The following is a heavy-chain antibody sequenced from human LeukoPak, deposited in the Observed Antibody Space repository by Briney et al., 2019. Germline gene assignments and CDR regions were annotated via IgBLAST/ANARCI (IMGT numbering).Heavy chain of an antibody. CDR2: IYTSGST. CDR3: ARVAERGYSYGFDY. CDR1: GGSISNFS. V-gene: IGHV4-4*07. Sequence: PSETLSLTCTVSGGSISNFSWTWIRQPAGKGLEWIGRIYTSGSTNYNPSLKSRVTMSVDTSKNQFSLKLSSVTAADTAVYYCARVAERGYSYGFDYWGQGTLVTVSS. J-gene: IGHJ4*02. D-gene: IGHD5-18*01.